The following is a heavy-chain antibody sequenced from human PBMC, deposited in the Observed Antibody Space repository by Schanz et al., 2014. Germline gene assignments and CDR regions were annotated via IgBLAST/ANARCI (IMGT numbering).Heavy chain of an antibody. CDR2: IYVAVTT. V-gene: IGHV4-39*01. CDR3: VRPGVVQPTNWFDP. Sequence: QLQLQESGPGLVKPSETLFLTCTASSGSFRSGSYYWGWIRQPPGKGLQWIGSIYVAVTTYYNPSLKGRVTISLDTSKTPFSLNLTSVTVADTAVYYCVRPGVVQPTNWFDPWGQGTLVTVSS. J-gene: IGHJ5*02. CDR1: SGSFRSGSYY. D-gene: IGHD3-3*01.